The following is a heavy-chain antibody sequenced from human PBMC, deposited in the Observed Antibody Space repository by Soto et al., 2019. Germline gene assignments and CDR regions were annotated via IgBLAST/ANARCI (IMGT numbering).Heavy chain of an antibody. CDR2: ISGSGGST. CDR3: AKVRSSITIFGCQNY. V-gene: IGHV3-23*01. Sequence: GGSLRLSCAASGFTFSSYAMSWVRQAPGKGLEWVSAISGSGGSTYYADSVKGRFTISRDNSKNTLYLQMNSLRAEDTAVYYCAKVRSSITIFGCQNYWGQGTLVTVSS. D-gene: IGHD3-3*01. CDR1: GFTFSSYA. J-gene: IGHJ4*02.